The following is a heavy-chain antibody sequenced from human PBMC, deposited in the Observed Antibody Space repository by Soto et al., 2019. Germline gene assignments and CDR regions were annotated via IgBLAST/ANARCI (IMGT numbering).Heavy chain of an antibody. CDR1: GFTVISNH. D-gene: IGHD6-19*01. CDR2: IYAPGTT. Sequence: GGSLRLSCAASGFTVISNHMSWVRQPPGKGLEWVSVIYAPGTTLYADSVKGRFTISRDSSKNTLYLQMNSLRVEDTAVYYCARDYTTTSGWKRFDFWGQGALVTVSS. V-gene: IGHV3-53*01. CDR3: ARDYTTTSGWKRFDF. J-gene: IGHJ4*02.